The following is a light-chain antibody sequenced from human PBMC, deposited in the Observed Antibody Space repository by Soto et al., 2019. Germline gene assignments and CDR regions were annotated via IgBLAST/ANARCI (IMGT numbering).Light chain of an antibody. V-gene: IGLV2-11*01. Sequence: QSVLTQPRSVSGSPGQSVTISCTGTSSDVGGSDYVSWFQHYPGKGPKLLIYDVTRRPSGVPDRFSGSKSGNTASLTVSGLQAEDEADYYCNSYTSDYTYVFGTGTKVTVL. J-gene: IGLJ1*01. CDR2: DVT. CDR3: NSYTSDYTYV. CDR1: SSDVGGSDY.